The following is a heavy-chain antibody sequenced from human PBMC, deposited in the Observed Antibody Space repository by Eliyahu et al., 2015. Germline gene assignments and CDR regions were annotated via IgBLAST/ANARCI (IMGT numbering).Heavy chain of an antibody. CDR3: ARDAGGYSPVDY. CDR2: ISSSSSYI. J-gene: IGHJ4*02. D-gene: IGHD5-24*01. Sequence: EVQLVESGGGLVKPGGSXSLSCAASGFTFSSYSMXWVRQAPGKGLEWVSSISSSSSYIYYADSVKGRFTISXDNAKNSLYLQMNSLRAEDTAVYYCARDAGGYSPVDYWGQGTLVTVSS. CDR1: GFTFSSYS. V-gene: IGHV3-21*01.